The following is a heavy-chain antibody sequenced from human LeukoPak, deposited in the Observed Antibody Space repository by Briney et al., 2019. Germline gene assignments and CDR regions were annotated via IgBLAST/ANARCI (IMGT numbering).Heavy chain of an antibody. D-gene: IGHD2-2*01. CDR1: GYTFTGYY. J-gene: IGHJ4*02. CDR3: ARAVEPSTSHWEGVDY. Sequence: VKVSCKASGYTFTGYYMHWVRQAPGQGLEWMGIINPSGGSTSYAQKFQGRVTMTRDTSTSTVYMELSSLRSEDTAVYYCARAVEPSTSHWEGVDYWGQGTLVTVSS. V-gene: IGHV1-46*01. CDR2: INPSGGST.